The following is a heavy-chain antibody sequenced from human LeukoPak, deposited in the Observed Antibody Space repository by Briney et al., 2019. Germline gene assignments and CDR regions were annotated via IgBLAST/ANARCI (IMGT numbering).Heavy chain of an antibody. CDR2: ISYDGSNK. Sequence: PGGSLRLSCAASGFTFSSYGMHWVRQAPGKGLEWVAVISYDGSNKYYADSVKGRFTISRDNSKNTLYLQMNSLRAEDTAVYYCAKIYYDSSGYQYYYYYGMDVWGQGTTVTVSS. CDR1: GFTFSSYG. CDR3: AKIYYDSSGYQYYYYYGMDV. J-gene: IGHJ6*02. V-gene: IGHV3-30*18. D-gene: IGHD3-22*01.